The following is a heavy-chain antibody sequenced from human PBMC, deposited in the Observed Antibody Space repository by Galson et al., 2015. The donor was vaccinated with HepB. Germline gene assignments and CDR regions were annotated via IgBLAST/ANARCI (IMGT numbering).Heavy chain of an antibody. CDR1: GFTFNTFA. CDR3: ARDNSGYAFDY. V-gene: IGHV3-21*01. D-gene: IGHD5-12*01. CDR2: ISHGSRYI. J-gene: IGHJ4*02. Sequence: SLRLSCAASGFTFNTFAMNWVRQAPGKGLEWVSSISHGSRYIHYGDSVKGRFTISRDNAKNSLYLHMNSLRVEDTAVYYCARDNSGYAFDYWGQGTLVTVSS.